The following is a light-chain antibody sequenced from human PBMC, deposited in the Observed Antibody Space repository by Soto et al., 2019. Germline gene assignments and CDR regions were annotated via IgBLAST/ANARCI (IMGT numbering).Light chain of an antibody. Sequence: DIVLTQSPGTLSLSPGETATLSCRASQNVDNAYVAWYQQRPGQAPRLPIHGASTRATGIPDRFGGSGSGTDFALTVSRLEPEDFAVYYCQQYGSSPYTFGQGTKLEIK. CDR2: GAS. J-gene: IGKJ2*01. V-gene: IGKV3-20*01. CDR3: QQYGSSPYT. CDR1: QNVDNAY.